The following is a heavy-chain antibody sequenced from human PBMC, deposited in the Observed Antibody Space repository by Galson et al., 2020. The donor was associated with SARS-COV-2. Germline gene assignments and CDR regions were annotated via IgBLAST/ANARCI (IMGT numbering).Heavy chain of an antibody. CDR3: ASQLTFLDAFDI. CDR2: IWYDGSNK. CDR1: GFTFSSYG. V-gene: IGHV3-33*01. Sequence: GESLKISCEASGFTFSSYGMHWVRQAPGKGLEWVAVIWYDGSNKYYADSVKGRFTISRDNSKNTLYLQMNSLRAEDTAVYYCASQLTFLDAFDIWGQGTMVTVSS. J-gene: IGHJ3*02. D-gene: IGHD7-27*01.